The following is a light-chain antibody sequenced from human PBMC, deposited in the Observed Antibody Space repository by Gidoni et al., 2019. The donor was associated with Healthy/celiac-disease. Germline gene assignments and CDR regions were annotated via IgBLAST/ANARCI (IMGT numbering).Light chain of an antibody. J-gene: IGKJ4*01. CDR2: AAS. V-gene: IGKV1-39*01. Sequence: DIQMTQSPSSLSASAGDRVTITCRASQSISSYLNWYQQKPGKAPKLLIYAASSLQSGVPSRFSGSGSGTDFTLTISSLRPEDFATYYCQQSYSTPPVTFGGGTKVEIK. CDR1: QSISSY. CDR3: QQSYSTPPVT.